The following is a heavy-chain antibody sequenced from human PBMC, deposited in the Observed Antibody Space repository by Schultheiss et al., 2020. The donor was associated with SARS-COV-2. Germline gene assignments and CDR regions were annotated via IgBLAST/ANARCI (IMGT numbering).Heavy chain of an antibody. CDR2: IYYSGST. CDR3: AREVGLSHLVDY. CDR1: GGSISSGDYY. D-gene: IGHD3/OR15-3a*01. Sequence: SETLSLTCTVSGGSISSGDYYWSWIRQPPGKGLEWIGYIYYSGSTYYNPSLKSRVTISVDTSKNQFSLKLSSVTAADTAVYYCAREVGLSHLVDYWGQGTLVTVSS. V-gene: IGHV4-30-4*08. J-gene: IGHJ4*02.